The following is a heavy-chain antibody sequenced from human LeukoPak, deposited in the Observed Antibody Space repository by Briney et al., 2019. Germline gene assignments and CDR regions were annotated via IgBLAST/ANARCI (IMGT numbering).Heavy chain of an antibody. V-gene: IGHV1-58*02. CDR1: GFTFTRSA. Sequence: TSVKVSCKASGFTFTRSAMQWVRQARGQRLEWIGWIVVGSGNPNYAQKFQERGTISRDMSTSTAYMELSSLRSEDTAVYYCAALVDYYDSSGYYVDYWGQGTLVTVSA. D-gene: IGHD3-22*01. CDR2: IVVGSGNP. J-gene: IGHJ4*02. CDR3: AALVDYYDSSGYYVDY.